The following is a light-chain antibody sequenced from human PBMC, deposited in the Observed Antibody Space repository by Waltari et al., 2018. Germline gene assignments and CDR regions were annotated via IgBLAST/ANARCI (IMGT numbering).Light chain of an antibody. CDR3: QHHVSLPAT. J-gene: IGKJ1*01. CDR2: GAS. CDR1: QSVSRY. V-gene: IGKV3-20*01. Sequence: EIVLTQSPGTLSLSPGERATLSCSASQSVSRYLAWYQQKPGQTPRLLTNGASTRATGIPDSVSGRGSGTDLSLTIRKLELENFAVYFCQHHVSLPATFGQGTKVESK.